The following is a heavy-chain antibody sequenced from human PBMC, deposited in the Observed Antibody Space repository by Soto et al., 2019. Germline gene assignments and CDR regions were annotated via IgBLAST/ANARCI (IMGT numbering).Heavy chain of an antibody. V-gene: IGHV1-18*01. CDR1: GYTFTSYG. Sequence: ASVKVSCKASGYTFTSYGISWVRQAPGQGLEWMGWISAYNGNTNYAQKLQGRVTMTTDTSTSTAYMELRSLRSDDTAVYYCARGIPLTSSGGSCYTDYWGQGTLVTVSS. D-gene: IGHD2-15*01. J-gene: IGHJ4*02. CDR3: ARGIPLTSSGGSCYTDY. CDR2: ISAYNGNT.